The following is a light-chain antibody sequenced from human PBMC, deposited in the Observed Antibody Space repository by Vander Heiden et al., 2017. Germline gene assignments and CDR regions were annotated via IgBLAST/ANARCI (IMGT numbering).Light chain of an antibody. V-gene: IGLV3-19*01. J-gene: IGLJ1*01. CDR3: NSRDSSDNHLV. CDR1: SLRSYY. CDR2: GQN. Sequence: SSELTQDPAVSVALGQTVRITCQGDSLRSYYGSWYPQKPGQAPILVIFGQNNRPSGIPDRFSGSSSGNTASLIITGAQAEDEADYFCNSRDSSDNHLVFGTGTKVTVL.